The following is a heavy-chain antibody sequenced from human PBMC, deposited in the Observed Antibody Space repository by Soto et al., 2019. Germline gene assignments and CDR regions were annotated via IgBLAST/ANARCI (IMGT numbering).Heavy chain of an antibody. J-gene: IGHJ3*02. D-gene: IGHD4-17*01. V-gene: IGHV3-66*01. CDR3: AREGYGDYRFADAFDI. CDR1: GFTVSSNY. Sequence: EVQLVESGGGLVQPGGSLRLSCAASGFTVSSNYMSWVRQAPGKGLEWVSVIYSGGSTYYADSVKGRFTISRDNYKNTLYLQMNSLRAEDTAVYYCAREGYGDYRFADAFDIWGQGTMVTVSS. CDR2: IYSGGST.